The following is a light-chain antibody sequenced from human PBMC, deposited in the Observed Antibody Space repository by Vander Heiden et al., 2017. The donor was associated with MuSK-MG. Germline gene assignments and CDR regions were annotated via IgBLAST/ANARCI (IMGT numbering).Light chain of an antibody. CDR2: AAS. Sequence: DIQMTQSPSSLSASVGDRVTITCRASQSSSSYLDWYQQKPGKAPKLLIYAASSLQSGVPSRFSGSGSGTDFTLTISSLQPEDFATYYCQQSYSTPGTFGQGTKLEIK. CDR1: QSSSSY. J-gene: IGKJ2*01. CDR3: QQSYSTPGT. V-gene: IGKV1-39*01.